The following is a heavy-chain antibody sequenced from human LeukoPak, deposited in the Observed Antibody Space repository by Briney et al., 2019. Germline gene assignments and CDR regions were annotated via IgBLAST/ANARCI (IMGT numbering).Heavy chain of an antibody. V-gene: IGHV3-48*03. CDR1: GFTFSSYE. CDR3: AREDIVGFGAFEI. Sequence: PGGTLRLSCAASGFTFSSYEMNWVRQAPGKGLEWGSYISSSGSTIYYADSVKGRFTISRDNAKNSLYLQMNRLRAEDTAVYYCAREDIVGFGAFEIWGQGTMVTVSS. CDR2: ISSSGSTI. D-gene: IGHD2-15*01. J-gene: IGHJ3*02.